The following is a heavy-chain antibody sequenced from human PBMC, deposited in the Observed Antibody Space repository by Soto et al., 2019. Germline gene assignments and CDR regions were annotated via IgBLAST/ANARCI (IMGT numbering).Heavy chain of an antibody. D-gene: IGHD4-17*01. J-gene: IGHJ4*02. CDR2: MNPNSGNT. Sequence: ASVKVSCKASGYTFTSYDSNWVRQATGQGLEWMGWMNPNSGNTGYVQKFQGRVTMTRNTPISTAYMELSSLRSEDTAVYYCARAAVEDYGDYTYYFDYWGQGTLVTVSS. CDR1: GYTFTSYD. CDR3: ARAAVEDYGDYTYYFDY. V-gene: IGHV1-8*01.